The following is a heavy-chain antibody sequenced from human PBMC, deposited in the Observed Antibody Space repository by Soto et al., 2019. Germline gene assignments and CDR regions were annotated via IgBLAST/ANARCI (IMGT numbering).Heavy chain of an antibody. CDR3: ARMGGQYYDSSGHGYLFEY. J-gene: IGHJ4*02. CDR2: INHSGST. CDR1: GGSFSGSY. D-gene: IGHD3-22*01. V-gene: IGHV4-34*01. Sequence: PSWTLSHPCAVYGGSFSGSYWRWISQPPGQVLAWIGEINHSGSTDYNPSLKGPVTVSVDGSKNQFSMKLSSVAAADKAVYYWARMGGQYYDSSGHGYLFEYWGQGTLVTVTS.